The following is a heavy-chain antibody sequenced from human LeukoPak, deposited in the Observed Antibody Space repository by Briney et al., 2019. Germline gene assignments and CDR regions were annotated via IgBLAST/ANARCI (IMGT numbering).Heavy chain of an antibody. D-gene: IGHD6-13*01. V-gene: IGHV1-46*01. CDR1: GYIITELS. J-gene: IGHJ3*02. CDR2: INPSGGST. Sequence: ASVKVSCKVSGYIITELSMHWVRQAPGQGLEWMGIINPSGGSTSYAQKFQGRVTMTRDTSTSTVYMELSSLRSEDTAVYYCARDSQQLVPADAFDIWGQGTMVTASS. CDR3: ARDSQQLVPADAFDI.